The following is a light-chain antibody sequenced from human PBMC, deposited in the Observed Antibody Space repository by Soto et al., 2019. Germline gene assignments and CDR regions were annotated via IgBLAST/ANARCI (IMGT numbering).Light chain of an antibody. V-gene: IGKV3-11*01. J-gene: IGKJ4*01. CDR2: DAS. CDR1: QSVSSY. Sequence: EIVLTQSPATLSLSPGERATLSCRASQSVSSYLAWYQQKPGHAPRLLIYDASNMATGIPARFSGSGSGTDFTLTISSLEPDDFAVYYCQQRSDWPSTFGGGTKVQIK. CDR3: QQRSDWPST.